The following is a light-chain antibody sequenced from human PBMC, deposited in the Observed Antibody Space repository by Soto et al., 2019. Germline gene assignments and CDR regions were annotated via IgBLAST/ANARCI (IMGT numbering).Light chain of an antibody. CDR1: QSVSSSY. CDR3: HQCGSHFR. V-gene: IGKV3-20*01. CDR2: GAS. Sequence: EIVLTQSPGTLSLSPGERAALSCRAGQSVSSSYLAWDQQKPGQGPRLLMYGASTGATGIPDRFSGSGSGTDFTLTTSRLEPEDFAVYYWHQCGSHFRLGPGTKVDIK. J-gene: IGKJ3*01.